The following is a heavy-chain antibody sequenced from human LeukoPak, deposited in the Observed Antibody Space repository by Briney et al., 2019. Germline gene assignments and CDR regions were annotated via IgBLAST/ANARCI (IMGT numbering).Heavy chain of an antibody. D-gene: IGHD2-2*01. CDR2: INHSGST. V-gene: IGHV4-34*01. Sequence: PSETLSLTCAVYGGSFSGYYWSWIRQPPGKGLEWIGEINHSGSTNYNPSLKSRVTISVDTSKNQFSLKLTSVTAADTAVYYCALGNCPTTSCYPGVAFDIWGQGTMVTVSS. CDR1: GGSFSGYY. J-gene: IGHJ3*02. CDR3: ALGNCPTTSCYPGVAFDI.